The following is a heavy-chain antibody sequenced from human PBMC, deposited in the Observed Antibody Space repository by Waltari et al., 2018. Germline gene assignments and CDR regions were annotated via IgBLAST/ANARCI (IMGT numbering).Heavy chain of an antibody. CDR3: ARLDSRSGSYYFDY. V-gene: IGHV4-39*01. J-gene: IGHJ4*02. D-gene: IGHD1-26*01. CDR1: GGPIRRSNYY. Sequence: QLQLQESGPGLVKPSETPSLTCTVPGGPIRRSNYYWGWLRQPPGTGLEWIGNIYYSGSTYYNPSLKSRVTTYIDTSKNQFSLKLSSVTAADTAVYFCARLDSRSGSYYFDYWGQGTLVTVSS. CDR2: IYYSGST.